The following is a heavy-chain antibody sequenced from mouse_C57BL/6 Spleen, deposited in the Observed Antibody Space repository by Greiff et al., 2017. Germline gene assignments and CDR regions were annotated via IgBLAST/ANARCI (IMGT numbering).Heavy chain of an antibody. Sequence: QVQLQQSGAELVKPGASVKMSCKASGYTFTSYWITWVKQRPGQGLEWIGDIYPGSGSTNYNEKFKSKATLTVDTSSSTAYMQLSSLTSEDSAVYYCARADLGLGGFAYWGQGTLVTVSA. CDR2: IYPGSGST. V-gene: IGHV1-55*01. D-gene: IGHD3-3*01. CDR3: ARADLGLGGFAY. J-gene: IGHJ3*01. CDR1: GYTFTSYW.